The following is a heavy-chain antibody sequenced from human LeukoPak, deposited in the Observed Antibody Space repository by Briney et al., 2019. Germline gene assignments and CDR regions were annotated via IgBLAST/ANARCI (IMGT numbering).Heavy chain of an antibody. CDR1: GGSISSYY. D-gene: IGHD3-10*01. V-gene: IGHV4-59*01. CDR2: IYYSGST. Sequence: PSETLSLTCTVSGGSISSYYWSWLRQPPGKGLEWMGYIYYSGSTNYNPSLKSRVTISVDTSKNQISLKLSSVTAADTAVYYCARNYGSGSYGLDYWGQGTLVTVSS. CDR3: ARNYGSGSYGLDY. J-gene: IGHJ4*02.